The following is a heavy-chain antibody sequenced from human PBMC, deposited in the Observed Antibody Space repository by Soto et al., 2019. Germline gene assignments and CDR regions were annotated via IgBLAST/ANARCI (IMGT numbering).Heavy chain of an antibody. CDR3: ARDGSVRYGDYGKYGMDV. V-gene: IGHV4-31*03. J-gene: IGHJ6*02. CDR1: GGSISSGGYY. Sequence: SETLSLTCTVSGGSISSGGYYWSWIRQHPGKGLEWIGYIYYSGSTYYNPSLKSRVTISVDTSKNQFSLKLSSVTAADTAVYYCARDGSVRYGDYGKYGMDVWAQRTTVTVSS. CDR2: IYYSGST. D-gene: IGHD4-17*01.